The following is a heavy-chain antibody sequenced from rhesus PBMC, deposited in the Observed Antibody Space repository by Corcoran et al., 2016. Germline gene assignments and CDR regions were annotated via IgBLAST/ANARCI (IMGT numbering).Heavy chain of an antibody. CDR2: IRMGGNN. CDR3: ARRDYSGSFGF. Sequence: QVQLQESGPGLVKPSETLPLTCTVSGDSIRSGYYWGWICQPPGKGLEWIGHIRMGGNNYLNPSLKSRVTLSEDTSKNQFSLKLSSVTAADTAVYYCARRDYSGSFGFWGQGVLVTVSS. CDR1: GDSIRSGYY. V-gene: IGHV4S14*01. D-gene: IGHD3-16*01. J-gene: IGHJ4*01.